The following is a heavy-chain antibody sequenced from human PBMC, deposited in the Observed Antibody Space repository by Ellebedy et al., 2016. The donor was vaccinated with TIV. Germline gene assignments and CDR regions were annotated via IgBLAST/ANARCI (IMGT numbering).Heavy chain of an antibody. CDR3: ARRITGTYGDDALDI. Sequence: GGSLRFSCAASGFTVSYTYMSWVRQAPGKGLEWVSVIHTGGDTYYADSVKGRFPISRDSSKNTLYLQMNSLRAEDTAVYYCARRITGTYGDDALDIWGQGTMVTVSS. J-gene: IGHJ3*02. CDR2: IHTGGDT. V-gene: IGHV3-53*01. D-gene: IGHD1-20*01. CDR1: GFTVSYTY.